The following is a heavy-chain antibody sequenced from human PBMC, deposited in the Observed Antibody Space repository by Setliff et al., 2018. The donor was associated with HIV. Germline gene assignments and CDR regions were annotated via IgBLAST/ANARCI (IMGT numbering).Heavy chain of an antibody. CDR1: GDSISSGSYY. Sequence: PSETLSLTCSVSGDSISSGSYYWSWIRLPAGKGLEWIGQIHTTGSTNYNPSLTSRVTISADTSRNQFSLKLTSVTAADTAIYYCARGVNFDYWGQGTQVTVSS. J-gene: IGHJ4*02. CDR3: ARGVNFDY. V-gene: IGHV4-61*09. CDR2: IHTTGST. D-gene: IGHD3-3*01.